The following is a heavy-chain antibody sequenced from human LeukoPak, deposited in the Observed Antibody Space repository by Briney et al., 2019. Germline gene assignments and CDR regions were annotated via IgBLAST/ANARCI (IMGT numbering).Heavy chain of an antibody. CDR2: IRQDGSKI. V-gene: IGHV3-7*01. J-gene: IGHJ4*02. D-gene: IGHD3-10*01. Sequence: GGSLRLSCSASGFTFSTFWMSWVRQAPGKGLEWVANIRQDGSKIYYVDSVKGRFTISRDNAKNSLYLQMNSLRAEDTAVYYCAREVPTGTDYFDYWGQGTLVTVSS. CDR3: AREVPTGTDYFDY. CDR1: GFTFSTFW.